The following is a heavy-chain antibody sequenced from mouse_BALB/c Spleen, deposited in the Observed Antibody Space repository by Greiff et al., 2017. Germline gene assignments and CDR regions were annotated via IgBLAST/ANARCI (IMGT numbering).Heavy chain of an antibody. Sequence: EVQLVESGGGLVQPGGSRKLSCAASGFTFSSFGMHWVRQAPEKGLEWVAYISSGSSTIYYADTVKGRFTISRDNPKNTLFLQMTSLRSEDTAMYYCARSSPRRPFDYWGQGTTLTVSS. CDR2: ISSGSSTI. CDR1: GFTFSSFG. V-gene: IGHV5-17*02. J-gene: IGHJ2*01. CDR3: ARSSPRRPFDY. D-gene: IGHD1-2*01.